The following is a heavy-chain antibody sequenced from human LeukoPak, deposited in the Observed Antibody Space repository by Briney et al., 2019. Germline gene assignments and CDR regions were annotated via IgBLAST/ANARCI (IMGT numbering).Heavy chain of an antibody. CDR3: ARAPYDFWRGTHYYFDY. J-gene: IGHJ4*02. V-gene: IGHV4-39*07. CDR2: IYYSGST. D-gene: IGHD3-3*01. Sequence: SETLSLTCTVSGGSISSSSYYWGWIRQPPGKGLEWIGSIYYSGSTYYNPSLKSRVTISVDTSKNQFSLKLSSVTAADTAVYYCARAPYDFWRGTHYYFDYWGQGTLVTVSS. CDR1: GGSISSSSYY.